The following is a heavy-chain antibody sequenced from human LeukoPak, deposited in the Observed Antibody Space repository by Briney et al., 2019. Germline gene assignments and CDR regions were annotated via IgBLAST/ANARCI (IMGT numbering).Heavy chain of an antibody. Sequence: ASVTVSCKASGGTFSSYAISWVGQAPGQGVEGRRWISAYNGNTNYAQKLQGRVTMTTDASTSTAYMELMSLRSDDTAVYYCARVQVATIHYYYYCMDVWGQGTTVTVSS. J-gene: IGHJ6*02. V-gene: IGHV1-18*01. CDR3: ARVQVATIHYYYYCMDV. D-gene: IGHD5-12*01. CDR1: GGTFSSYA. CDR2: ISAYNGNT.